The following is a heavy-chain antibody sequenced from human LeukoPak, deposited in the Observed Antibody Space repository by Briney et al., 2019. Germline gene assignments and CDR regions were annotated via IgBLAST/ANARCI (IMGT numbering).Heavy chain of an antibody. D-gene: IGHD6-13*01. V-gene: IGHV5-51*01. Sequence: GESLKISCKGSGYSFTNYWIGWVRQMPGKGLEWMGVIYPGDSDTRYSPSFQGQVTISADKSISTAYLQWSSLKASDTATYYCATSYSSNWYYYFDYWGQGTLVTVSS. CDR1: GYSFTNYW. CDR3: ATSYSSNWYYYFDY. J-gene: IGHJ4*02. CDR2: IYPGDSDT.